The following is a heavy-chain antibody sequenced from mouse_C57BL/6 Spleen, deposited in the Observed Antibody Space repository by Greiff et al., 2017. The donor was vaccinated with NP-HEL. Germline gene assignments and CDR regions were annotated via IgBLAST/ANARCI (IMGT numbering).Heavy chain of an antibody. CDR3: ARGIYCGYLLDY. CDR1: GFTFSSYA. Sequence: EVKVVESGGGLVQPGGSLELSCAASGFTFSSYAMSWVRQTPEKRLEWVATISDGGSYTYYPDNVKGRFTISRDNAKNNLYLQMSHRKSKDTAMYDCARGIYCGYLLDYWGQGTTLTVSS. V-gene: IGHV5-4*03. CDR2: ISDGGSYT. J-gene: IGHJ2*01. D-gene: IGHD2-2*01.